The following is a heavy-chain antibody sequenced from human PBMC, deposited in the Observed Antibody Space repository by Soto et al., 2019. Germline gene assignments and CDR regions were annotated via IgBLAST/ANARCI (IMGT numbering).Heavy chain of an antibody. Sequence: GASVKVSCKASGYTFTSYYMHWVRQAPGQGLEWMGIINPSGGSTSYAQKFQGRVTMTRDTSTSTVYMELSSLRSEDTAVYYCARDHGGEPTAMYYFDYWGQGTLVTVSS. V-gene: IGHV1-46*01. D-gene: IGHD2-21*02. CDR3: ARDHGGEPTAMYYFDY. CDR2: INPSGGST. J-gene: IGHJ4*02. CDR1: GYTFTSYY.